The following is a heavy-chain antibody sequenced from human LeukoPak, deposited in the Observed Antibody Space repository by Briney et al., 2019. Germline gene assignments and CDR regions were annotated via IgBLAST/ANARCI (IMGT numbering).Heavy chain of an antibody. CDR3: ARLYDSSDYTNWLDP. J-gene: IGHJ5*02. CDR1: GGSISSSY. CDR2: IYYSGST. D-gene: IGHD3-22*01. V-gene: IGHV4-59*01. Sequence: TSETLSLTCTVSGGSISSSYCSWIRQPAGKGLEWIGYIYYSGSTKYNPSLKSRVTISVDTSKNQFSLKLSSVTAADTAVYYCARLYDSSDYTNWLDPWGQGALVTVSS.